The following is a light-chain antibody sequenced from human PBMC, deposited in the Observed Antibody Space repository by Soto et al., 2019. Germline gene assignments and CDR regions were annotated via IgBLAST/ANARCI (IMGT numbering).Light chain of an antibody. CDR3: QQANSFPIT. J-gene: IGKJ5*01. CDR1: RGISSW. Sequence: IQRPQSPSSVSASVGDRVTITCRASRGISSWLAWYQKKPGKAPNRLIYAASSLQSGVPSRFSGSESGTDFTLSISSLQPEDCAIYFCQQANSFPITFGQGTRLEIK. V-gene: IGKV1-12*01. CDR2: AAS.